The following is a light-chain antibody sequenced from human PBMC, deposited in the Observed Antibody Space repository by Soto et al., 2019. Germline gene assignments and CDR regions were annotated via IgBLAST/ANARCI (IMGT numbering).Light chain of an antibody. CDR2: GAS. CDR3: HQYGTAPLT. CDR1: QSISGTF. J-gene: IGKJ3*01. Sequence: VLTQSPDTLSLPPGERATLSCRAGQSISGTFLNWYQQKPGQAPRLLIYGASSRATGIPDRFSGSGSGTDFTLTISRLEPEDFSVYYCHQYGTAPLTFGPGTKVDI. V-gene: IGKV3-20*01.